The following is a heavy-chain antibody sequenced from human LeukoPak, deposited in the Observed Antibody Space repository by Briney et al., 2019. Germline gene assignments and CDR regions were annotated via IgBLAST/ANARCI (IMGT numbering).Heavy chain of an antibody. J-gene: IGHJ4*02. CDR3: ARDAPYIGSYWSFDY. D-gene: IGHD1-26*01. V-gene: IGHV3-30-3*01. CDR1: GFTFSSYA. CDR2: ISYDGSNK. Sequence: GGSLRLSCAASGFTFSSYAMHWVRQAPGKGLEWVAVISYDGSNKYYADSVKGRFTISIDNSKNTLHLQMNSLRAEDTAVYYCARDAPYIGSYWSFDYWGQGTLVTVSS.